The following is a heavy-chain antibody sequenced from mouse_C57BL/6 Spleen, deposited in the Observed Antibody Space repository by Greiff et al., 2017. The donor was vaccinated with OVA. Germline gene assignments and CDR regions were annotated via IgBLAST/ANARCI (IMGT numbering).Heavy chain of an antibody. CDR3: AAEYDYDVRFAY. CDR2: IYPGSGST. J-gene: IGHJ3*01. Sequence: QVQLQQSGAELVKPGASVKMSCKASGYTFTSYWITWVKQRPGQGLEWIGDIYPGSGSTNYNEKFKSKATLTVDTSSSTAYMQLSSLTSEDSAVYYCAAEYDYDVRFAYWGQGTLVTVSA. V-gene: IGHV1-55*01. D-gene: IGHD2-4*01. CDR1: GYTFTSYW.